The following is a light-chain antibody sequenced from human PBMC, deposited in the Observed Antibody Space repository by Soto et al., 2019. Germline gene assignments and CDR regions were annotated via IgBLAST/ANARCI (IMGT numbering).Light chain of an antibody. CDR3: CSSAPESTYV. CDR1: SSDVGAYNS. J-gene: IGLJ1*01. V-gene: IGLV2-23*01. CDR2: KGT. Sequence: QSVLAQPASVSGSPGQSITISCTGTSSDVGAYNSVSWYQQHPHRAPQVIIYKGTQRPSGVSNRFSGSTSGDAASLTTSALQADDEADYFCCSSAPESTYVFGTGTKATVL.